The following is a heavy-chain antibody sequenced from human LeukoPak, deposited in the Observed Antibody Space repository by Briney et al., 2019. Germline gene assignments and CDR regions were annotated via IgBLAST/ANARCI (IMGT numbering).Heavy chain of an antibody. D-gene: IGHD5-24*01. CDR2: INWNGGST. V-gene: IGHV3-20*04. Sequence: GGSLRLSCAGSGYIFDDYGMRWVRHAPGKGLEWVAGINWNGGSTGYAASVKGRCTISRDNAKTALYLEMNSLRVEDTAFYYCVRLGRDGYTYGAAYWGQGALVTVSS. CDR3: VRLGRDGYTYGAAY. J-gene: IGHJ1*01. CDR1: GYIFDDYG.